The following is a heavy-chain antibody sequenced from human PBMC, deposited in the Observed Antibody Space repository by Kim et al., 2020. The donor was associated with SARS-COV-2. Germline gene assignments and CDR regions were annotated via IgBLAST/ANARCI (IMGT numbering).Heavy chain of an antibody. CDR3: TRVSREVGKSMGYSSSWPN. D-gene: IGHD6-13*01. V-gene: IGHV3-49*03. J-gene: IGHJ4*02. CDR1: GFTFGDYA. Sequence: GGSLRLSCTASGFTFGDYAMSWFRQAPGKGLEWVGFIRSKAYGGTTEYAASVKGRFTISRDDSKSIAYLQMNSLKTEDTAVYYCTRVSREVGKSMGYSSSWPNWGQGTLVTVSS. CDR2: IRSKAYGGTT.